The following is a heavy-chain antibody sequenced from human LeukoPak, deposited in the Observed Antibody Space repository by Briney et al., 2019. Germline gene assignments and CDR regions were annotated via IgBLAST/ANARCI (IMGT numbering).Heavy chain of an antibody. Sequence: ASVKVSCKASGYTFTGYYMHWVRQAPGQGLEWMGIINPSGGSTSYAQRFQGRVTMTRDMSTSTVYMELSSLRSEDTAVYYCARVYYSSSYDYWYFDLWGRGTLSLSPQ. CDR2: INPSGGST. CDR3: ARVYYSSSYDYWYFDL. V-gene: IGHV1-46*01. D-gene: IGHD6-13*01. CDR1: GYTFTGYY. J-gene: IGHJ2*01.